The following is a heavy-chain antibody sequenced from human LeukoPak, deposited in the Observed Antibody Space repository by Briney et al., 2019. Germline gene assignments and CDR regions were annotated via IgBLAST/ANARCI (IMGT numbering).Heavy chain of an antibody. CDR1: GFTFGDYA. CDR3: TRAPHSSSGSYYFDY. Sequence: GGSLRLSCTASGFTFGDYAMSWFRQAPGKGLEWVGFIRSKAYGGTTEYAASVKGRFTISRDDSKSIAYLQMNSLKTEDTAVYYCTRAPHSSSGSYYFDYWGQGTLVTVSS. CDR2: IRSKAYGGTT. V-gene: IGHV3-49*03. J-gene: IGHJ4*02. D-gene: IGHD3-22*01.